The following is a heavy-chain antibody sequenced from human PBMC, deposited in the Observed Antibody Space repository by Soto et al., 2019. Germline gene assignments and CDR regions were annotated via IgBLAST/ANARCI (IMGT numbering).Heavy chain of an antibody. V-gene: IGHV4-59*08. CDR2: IYYSGIT. Sequence: QVQLQESGPGLVKPSETLSLTSTVSGGSISSYYWSWIRQPPGKGLEWMGYIYYSGITNYNPSLMSRVTLSVDTSKNHFYLKLSSVTAADTAVYYCARVPGLWFGELFFDYWGQGTLVTVSS. CDR3: ARVPGLWFGELFFDY. D-gene: IGHD3-10*01. J-gene: IGHJ4*02. CDR1: GGSISSYY.